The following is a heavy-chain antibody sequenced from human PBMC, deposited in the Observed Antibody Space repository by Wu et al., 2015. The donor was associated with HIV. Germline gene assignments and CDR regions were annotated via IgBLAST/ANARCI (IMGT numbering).Heavy chain of an antibody. CDR3: ARDGSAEYFQH. J-gene: IGHJ1*01. CDR1: GGTFSNYA. V-gene: IGHV1-69*05. Sequence: QVQLVQSGAEVKKPGSSVKVSCKASGGTFSNYAISWLRQAPGQGLEWMGGIIPISGTAKYAQQFQDRVTITSDESTSTSYMNLGSLRSEDTAVYYCARDGSAEYFQHWGQGTLVTVSS. CDR2: IIPISGTA.